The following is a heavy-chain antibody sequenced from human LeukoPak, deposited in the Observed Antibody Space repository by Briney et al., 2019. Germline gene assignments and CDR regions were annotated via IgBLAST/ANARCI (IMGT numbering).Heavy chain of an antibody. CDR3: AKKTTDFWYYDFWSGYLDY. Sequence: GGSLRLSCAASGFTFSDYYMSWIRQAPGKGLEWVSAISGSGGSTYYADSVKGRFTISRDNSKNTLFLQMNSLRAEDTAVYYCAKKTTDFWYYDFWSGYLDYWGQGTLVTVSS. D-gene: IGHD3-3*01. J-gene: IGHJ4*02. CDR1: GFTFSDYY. CDR2: ISGSGGST. V-gene: IGHV3-23*01.